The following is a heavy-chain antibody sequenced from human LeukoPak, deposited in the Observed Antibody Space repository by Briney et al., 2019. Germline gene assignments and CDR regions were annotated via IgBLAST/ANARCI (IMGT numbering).Heavy chain of an antibody. CDR1: GFTFSSYA. D-gene: IGHD3-10*01. CDR2: ISGSGGST. J-gene: IGHJ4*02. Sequence: GGSLRLSCAASGFTFSSYAMSWVRQAPGKGLEWVSAISGSGGSTYYADSVKGRLTISRDNSKNTLYLQMNSLRAEDTAVYYCAKDYYGSGSYYQGGLDYWGQGTLVTVSS. V-gene: IGHV3-23*01. CDR3: AKDYYGSGSYYQGGLDY.